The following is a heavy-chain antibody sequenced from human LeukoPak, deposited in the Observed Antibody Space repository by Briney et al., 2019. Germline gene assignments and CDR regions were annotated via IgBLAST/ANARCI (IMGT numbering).Heavy chain of an antibody. J-gene: IGHJ3*02. CDR2: IYPGDSDT. V-gene: IGHV5-51*01. CDR3: ARPSAVNASDI. D-gene: IGHD4-17*01. CDR1: GYSFTTYW. Sequence: GESLKISCRGSGYSFTTYWIGWVRQKPGKGLEWMGIIYPGDSDTRYSPSFQGQVTISADKSISTAYLQWSSLKASDTAMYYCARPSAVNASDIWDQGTMVTVSS.